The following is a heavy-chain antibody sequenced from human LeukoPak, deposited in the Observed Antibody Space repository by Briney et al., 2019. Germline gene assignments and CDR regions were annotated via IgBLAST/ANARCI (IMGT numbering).Heavy chain of an antibody. Sequence: GGPLRPSCAASGFAFSKYAMSWVRQAPGKGLEWISAISAGGGSTYYADSVKGQFTISRDNSKNTAFLQMNFLGAEDTAVYYCATGRSGWYDYFDYWSEGTLVTASS. CDR1: GFAFSKYA. V-gene: IGHV3-23*01. CDR3: ATGRSGWYDYFDY. CDR2: ISAGGGST. J-gene: IGHJ4*02. D-gene: IGHD6-19*01.